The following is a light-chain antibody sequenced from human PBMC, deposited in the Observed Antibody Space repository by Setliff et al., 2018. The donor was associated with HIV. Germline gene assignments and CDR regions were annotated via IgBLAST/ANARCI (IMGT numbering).Light chain of an antibody. Sequence: SYALTQPPSVSVAPGKTARTTCGGNNIGSKSVHWYQQKPGQAPVLVIYYDSDRPSGIPERFSGSNSGNTATLTISRVEAGDEADYYCQVWDSSSDHPVFGTGTKVTVL. CDR1: NIGSKS. V-gene: IGLV3-21*04. CDR2: YDS. CDR3: QVWDSSSDHPV. J-gene: IGLJ1*01.